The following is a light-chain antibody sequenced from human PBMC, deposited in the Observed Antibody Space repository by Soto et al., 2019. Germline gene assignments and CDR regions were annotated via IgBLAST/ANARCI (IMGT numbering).Light chain of an antibody. V-gene: IGKV3-15*01. CDR2: GTS. Sequence: DIVMTQSPATLSVSPGERATLSCRASQSVSSYLDWYQQKPGQAPRLLIYGTSTRATGIPARFSGSGSGTDFTLTISSLQFEDFAVYYCQQYGSSPITFGQGTRLEIK. CDR1: QSVSSY. J-gene: IGKJ5*01. CDR3: QQYGSSPIT.